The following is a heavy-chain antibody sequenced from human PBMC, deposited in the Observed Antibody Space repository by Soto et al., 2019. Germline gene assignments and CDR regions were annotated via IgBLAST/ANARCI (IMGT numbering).Heavy chain of an antibody. CDR2: ISNSGDGT. Sequence: EVHLLESGGGLVQPGGSLRLSCAASGFTFSTYAMSWVRQAPGKGLEWVATISNSGDGTYYADSVKSRFAISRDNSKSTLYVQMNSLRVEDTALYYCAKDLGSSGTNGDYYYGLDVWGHGTTVTVSS. CDR3: AKDLGSSGTNGDYYYGLDV. CDR1: GFTFSTYA. D-gene: IGHD1-7*01. J-gene: IGHJ6*02. V-gene: IGHV3-23*01.